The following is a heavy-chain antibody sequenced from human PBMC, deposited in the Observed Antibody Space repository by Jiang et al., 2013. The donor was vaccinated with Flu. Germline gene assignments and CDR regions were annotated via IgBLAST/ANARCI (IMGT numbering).Heavy chain of an antibody. V-gene: IGHV4-59*01. J-gene: IGHJ3*02. CDR2: IYYSGTT. D-gene: IGHD4-17*01. CDR3: ARGSGYGDYVFDI. CDR1: GGSISSYY. Sequence: PGLVKPSETLSLTCTVSGGSISSYYWSWIRQPPGKGLEWIGYIYYSGTTNXNPSLKSRVTISVDTSKNQFSLKLRSVTAADTAVYYCARGSGYGDYVFDIWGQGTMVTVSS.